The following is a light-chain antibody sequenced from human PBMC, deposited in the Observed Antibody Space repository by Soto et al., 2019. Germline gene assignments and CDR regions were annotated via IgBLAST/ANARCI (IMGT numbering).Light chain of an antibody. V-gene: IGKV1-39*01. CDR2: AAS. Sequence: DIQMTQSPSSLSASVGDRVTITCRASQSISSYLNWYPQKPGKAPQLLIYAASSLQSGVPSRFTCSVSGTDFTLTISSLQPEDFATYYCQDSYNNQCTSGEGTKVESK. CDR1: QSISSY. J-gene: IGKJ1*01. CDR3: QDSYNNQCT.